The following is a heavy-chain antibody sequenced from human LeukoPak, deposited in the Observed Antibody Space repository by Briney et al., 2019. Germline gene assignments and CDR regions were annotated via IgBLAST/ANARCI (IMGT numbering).Heavy chain of an antibody. CDR1: GYTFTSYE. CDR2: MNPNSGNI. CDR3: ARTPRYCSSTSCSYYFDY. D-gene: IGHD2-2*01. Sequence: AASVKDSCKASGYTFTSYEINWVRQATGQGLECMGWMNPNSGNIGYAQKFQGRVTITRNTSISTAYMELSSLRSEDTAVYYCARTPRYCSSTSCSYYFDYWGQGTLVTVSS. V-gene: IGHV1-8*03. J-gene: IGHJ4*02.